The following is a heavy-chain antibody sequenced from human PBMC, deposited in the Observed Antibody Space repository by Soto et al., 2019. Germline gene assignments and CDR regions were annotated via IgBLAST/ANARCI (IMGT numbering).Heavy chain of an antibody. CDR3: ARPHLDRPTFYGMDV. J-gene: IGHJ6*04. Sequence: EEQLVESGGGLVQAGGSLRLSCAASGFILGRNSMMWVRQAPGKGLEWVAYITSSSTTMNYADSVKGRFTISRDNANNALYLQMHSLRDEDTAVYYCARPHLDRPTFYGMDVWCDGTTVTVSS. D-gene: IGHD2-2*03. V-gene: IGHV3-48*02. CDR1: GFILGRNS. CDR2: ITSSSTTM.